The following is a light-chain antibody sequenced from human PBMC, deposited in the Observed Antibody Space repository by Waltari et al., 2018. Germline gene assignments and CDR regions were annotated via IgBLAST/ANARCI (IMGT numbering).Light chain of an antibody. CDR3: QQYSNWPLT. J-gene: IGKJ4*01. CDR2: GAS. CDR1: QSVSSS. V-gene: IGKV3-15*01. Sequence: EIVLTPSPATLSLSPGERATLSCRASQSVSSSLAWYQQKPGQAPRLLIYGASSRATGIPDRFSGSGAGTDVALTISSLEPEDVAVYDCQQYSNWPLTFGGGTKVEIK.